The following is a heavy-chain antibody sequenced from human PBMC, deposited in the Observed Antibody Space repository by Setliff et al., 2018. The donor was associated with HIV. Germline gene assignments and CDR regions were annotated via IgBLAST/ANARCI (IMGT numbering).Heavy chain of an antibody. D-gene: IGHD5-12*01. J-gene: IGHJ3*02. CDR2: IYYSGST. CDR1: GGSISSFY. CDR3: ARVGGEMATIAGAFDI. Sequence: SETLSLTCTVSGGSISSFYWSWIRQPAGKGLEWIGYIYYSGSTNYNPSLKSRVTISVDTSKNQFSLKLSSVTAADTAVYYCARVGGEMATIAGAFDIWGQGTMVTVSS. V-gene: IGHV4-59*01.